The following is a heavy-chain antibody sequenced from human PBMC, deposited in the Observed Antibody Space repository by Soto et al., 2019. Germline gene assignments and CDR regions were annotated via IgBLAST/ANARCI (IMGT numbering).Heavy chain of an antibody. J-gene: IGHJ4*02. D-gene: IGHD3-10*01. CDR2: ISANNGRT. CDR3: ARETGIVVTLKGELEF. CDR1: GFTFTTYS. V-gene: IGHV1-18*04. Sequence: QVQLVQSGPEVKKPGASVKVSCKASGFTFTTYSFSWVRQAPGQGLEWIGWISANNGRTVYAQKFQDTVTMTADTSTGTAHLKLRSRTPDDTVVYYCARETGIVVTLKGELEFWGQEPRVTGPS.